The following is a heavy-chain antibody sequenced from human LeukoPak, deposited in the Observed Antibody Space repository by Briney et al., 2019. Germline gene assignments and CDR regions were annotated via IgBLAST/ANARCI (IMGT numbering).Heavy chain of an antibody. CDR1: GYTFTGYY. Sequence: GASVKVSCKASGYTFTGYYMHWVRQAPGQGLEWMGWINPNSGGKNYAQKLQGRVTMTRDTSISTAYIELSRLRADDTAVYYCARCGGIAVAGANRNYDYGMDVWGQGTTVTVSS. CDR2: INPNSGGK. J-gene: IGHJ6*02. CDR3: ARCGGIAVAGANRNYDYGMDV. D-gene: IGHD6-19*01. V-gene: IGHV1-2*02.